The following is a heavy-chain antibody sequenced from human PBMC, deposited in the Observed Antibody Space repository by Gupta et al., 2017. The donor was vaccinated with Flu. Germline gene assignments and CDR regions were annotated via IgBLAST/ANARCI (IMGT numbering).Heavy chain of an antibody. D-gene: IGHD6-19*01. J-gene: IGHJ4*02. CDR2: INNSGGAT. Sequence: EVHLLESGGGLVQPGGSLRLSCAASGFAITHYAMSWVRQTPGKGLQWVSGINNSGGATYYADSVGGRFTVSRDNSDNTLYLQMDSLRAEDTALYYCAKDLYTVPGALDSWGQGTRVTVSS. CDR1: GFAITHYA. V-gene: IGHV3-23*01. CDR3: AKDLYTVPGALDS.